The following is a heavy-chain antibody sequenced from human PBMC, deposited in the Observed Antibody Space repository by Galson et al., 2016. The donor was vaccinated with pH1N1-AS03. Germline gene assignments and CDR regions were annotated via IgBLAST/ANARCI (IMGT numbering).Heavy chain of an antibody. CDR1: RGSISSYS. V-gene: IGHV4-59*01. CDR2: IYSIGGT. J-gene: IGHJ6*02. Sequence: ETLSLTCTVSRGSISSYSWNWIRQPPGKGLEWIGSIYSIGGTNYNPSLESRITISVETSKNQFSLKLRSVTAADTAVYYCGRHLRNSYSMDVWGQGTTVTVSS. D-gene: IGHD2-21*01. CDR3: GRHLRNSYSMDV.